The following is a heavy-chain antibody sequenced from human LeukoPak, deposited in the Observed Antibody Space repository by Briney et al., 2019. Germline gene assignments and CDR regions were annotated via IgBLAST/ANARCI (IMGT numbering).Heavy chain of an antibody. CDR2: IIPILGIA. J-gene: IGHJ6*02. CDR1: GGTFSSYT. Sequence: ASVKVSCKASGGTFSSYTISWVRQAPGQGLEWMGRIIPILGIATYAQKFQGRVTITADKSTSTAYMELSSLRSEDTAVYYCARSNMVISGMDVWGQGTTVTVSS. D-gene: IGHD3-22*01. V-gene: IGHV1-69*02. CDR3: ARSNMVISGMDV.